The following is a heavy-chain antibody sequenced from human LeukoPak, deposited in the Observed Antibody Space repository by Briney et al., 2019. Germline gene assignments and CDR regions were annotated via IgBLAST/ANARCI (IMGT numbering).Heavy chain of an antibody. D-gene: IGHD3-10*02. CDR1: GGSISAYY. CDR2: LHSSGET. Sequence: SETLSLTCVVSGGSISAYYWNWIRQPAGKGLEWIGRLHSSGETTSNPSLMSRATMSLDTSRNHFSLNLTSVTAADTAIYYCATMFGESSDFDHWGQGTLVTVSS. CDR3: ATMFGESSDFDH. V-gene: IGHV4-4*07. J-gene: IGHJ4*02.